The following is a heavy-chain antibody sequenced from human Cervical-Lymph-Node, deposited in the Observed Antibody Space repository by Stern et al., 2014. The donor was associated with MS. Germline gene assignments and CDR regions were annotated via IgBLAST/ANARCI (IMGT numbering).Heavy chain of an antibody. CDR3: ARLITSDTPGDY. J-gene: IGHJ4*02. Sequence: QLVESGAEVKKPGASVKVSCKASGYTFIGYYLHWVRQAPGQGLELMGRINPNSGVTNYSEKFRGRVTMTRDPSISTAYMELSRLKSDDTAVYYCARLITSDTPGDYWGQGTLVIVSS. D-gene: IGHD1-20*01. V-gene: IGHV1-2*06. CDR2: INPNSGVT. CDR1: GYTFIGYY.